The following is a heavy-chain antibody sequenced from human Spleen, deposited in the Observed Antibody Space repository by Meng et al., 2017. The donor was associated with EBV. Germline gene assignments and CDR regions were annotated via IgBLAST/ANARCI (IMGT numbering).Heavy chain of an antibody. Sequence: SGVWVKRPGASVKASSKSPGDTFTRYGISWGRKAPGQGLEWMGWISGDNGNTKYAQKIQGRVAMTTDTSTSTAYMELRSLRSDDTAVYYCARDSPGRGGDADYWGQGTLVTVSS. CDR1: GDTFTRYG. D-gene: IGHD2-21*02. CDR3: ARDSPGRGGDADY. V-gene: IGHV1-18*01. J-gene: IGHJ4*02. CDR2: ISGDNGNT.